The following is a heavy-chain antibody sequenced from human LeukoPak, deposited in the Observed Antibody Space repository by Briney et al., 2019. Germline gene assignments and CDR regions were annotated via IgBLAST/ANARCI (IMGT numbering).Heavy chain of an antibody. CDR2: IIPIFGTA. J-gene: IGHJ4*02. Sequence: ASVKVSCKASGGTFSSYAISRVRQAPGQGLEWMGRIIPIFGTANYAQKFQGRVTITTDESTSTAYMELSSLRSEDTAAYYCARDGKRSPRDFWSGYHDCWGQGTLVTVSS. CDR1: GGTFSSYA. D-gene: IGHD3-3*01. V-gene: IGHV1-69*05. CDR3: ARDGKRSPRDFWSGYHDC.